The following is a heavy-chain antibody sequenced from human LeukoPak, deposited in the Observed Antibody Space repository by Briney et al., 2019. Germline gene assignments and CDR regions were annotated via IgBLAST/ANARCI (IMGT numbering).Heavy chain of an antibody. J-gene: IGHJ4*02. CDR1: GFTFSSYA. CDR3: AKDLRWYSSGRWGVY. Sequence: GGSLRLSCPASGFTFSSYAMSWVRQAPGKGLEWVSAISGSGGSTYYADSVKGRFTISRDNSKNTLYLQMNSLRAEDPAVYYCAKDLRWYSSGRWGVYWGQGTLVTVSS. CDR2: ISGSGGST. D-gene: IGHD6-19*01. V-gene: IGHV3-23*01.